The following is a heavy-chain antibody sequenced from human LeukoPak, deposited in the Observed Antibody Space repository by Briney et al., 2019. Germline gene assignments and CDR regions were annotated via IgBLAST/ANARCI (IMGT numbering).Heavy chain of an antibody. Sequence: PSQTLSLTCAVSGGSISSGGYSWSWIRQPPGKGLEWIGYIYHSGSTYYNPSLKSRVTISVDRSKNQFSLKLSSVTAADTAEYYCARGYCSSTSCYDFDYWGQGTLVTVSS. CDR1: GGSISSGGYS. V-gene: IGHV4-30-2*01. CDR2: IYHSGST. J-gene: IGHJ4*02. D-gene: IGHD2-2*01. CDR3: ARGYCSSTSCYDFDY.